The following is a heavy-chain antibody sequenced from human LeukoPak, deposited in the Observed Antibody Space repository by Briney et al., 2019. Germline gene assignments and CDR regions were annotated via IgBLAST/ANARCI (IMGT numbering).Heavy chain of an antibody. CDR3: ASHLRYRTIYFDY. D-gene: IGHD4-17*01. J-gene: IGHJ4*02. Sequence: GGSLRLSCAASGYTVSSNYMSWVRQAPGKGLEWVSVIYSGGSAYYADSVKGRFTISRDNSKNTLYLQMNSLRAEDTAVYYCASHLRYRTIYFDYWGQGTLLTVSS. V-gene: IGHV3-66*04. CDR2: IYSGGSA. CDR1: GYTVSSNY.